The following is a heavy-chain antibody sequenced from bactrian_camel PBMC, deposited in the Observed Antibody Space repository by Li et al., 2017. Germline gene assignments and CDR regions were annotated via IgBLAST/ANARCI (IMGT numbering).Heavy chain of an antibody. V-gene: IGHV3-2*01. CDR2: INGNSRNT. CDR1: GFIFSSAF. J-gene: IGHJ4*01. Sequence: VQLVESGGGLVQPGGSLRLSCAASGFIFSSAFMSWVRQAPGKGLEWVSGINGNSRNTHYADSVKGRFTISRDNAMNTMYLQMDSLKSEDTALYYCATGYGSSSLSTPRGQGTQVTVS. D-gene: IGHD6*01. CDR3: ATGYGSSSLSTP.